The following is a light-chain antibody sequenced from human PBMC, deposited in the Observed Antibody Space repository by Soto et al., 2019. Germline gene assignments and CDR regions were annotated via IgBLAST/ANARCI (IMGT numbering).Light chain of an antibody. Sequence: EIVLTQSPGTLSLSPGESATLSCRAGHSLSSNYLAWYQQNPGQAPRLLIYGTSSRATGIPDRFSGSGSGTDSTLTISRLEPEDFGVYYCQQYDASPYTFGQGTKLEIK. V-gene: IGKV3-20*01. CDR2: GTS. J-gene: IGKJ2*01. CDR1: HSLSSNY. CDR3: QQYDASPYT.